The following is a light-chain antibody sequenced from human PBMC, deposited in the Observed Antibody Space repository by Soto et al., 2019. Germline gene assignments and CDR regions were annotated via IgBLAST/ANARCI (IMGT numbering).Light chain of an antibody. CDR3: QSYDSSLSVYV. J-gene: IGLJ1*01. CDR2: GNS. Sequence: QSVLTQPPSVSGAPGQRVTISCTGSSSNIGAGYDVHWYQQLPGTAPKLLIYGNSNRPSGVPDRFSGSKSGTSASLAITGLQAEDVADYYCQSYDSSLSVYVFGTGTKVTV. V-gene: IGLV1-40*01. CDR1: SSNIGAGYD.